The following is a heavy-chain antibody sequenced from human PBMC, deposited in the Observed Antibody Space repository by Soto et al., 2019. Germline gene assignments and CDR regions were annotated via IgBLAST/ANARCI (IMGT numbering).Heavy chain of an antibody. CDR1: GYTFNRHA. CDR2: ISRDGTNK. J-gene: IGHJ4*02. V-gene: IGHV3-30-3*01. CDR3: ARSRSGAVAYSFDY. D-gene: IGHD3-10*01. Sequence: QVQLVASGGGVVHLGRSLTLSCAASGYTFNRHAIHWVRQAPGKGLEWVTVISRDGTNKYFADSVKGRFTISRDNAKNTVFLQMNSLRREDTAVYYCARSRSGAVAYSFDYWGQGTPVTVSS.